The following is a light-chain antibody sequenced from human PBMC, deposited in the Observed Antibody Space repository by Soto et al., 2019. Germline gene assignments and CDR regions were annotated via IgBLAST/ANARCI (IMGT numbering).Light chain of an antibody. CDR3: CSYAGSSTWV. CDR2: EGS. J-gene: IGLJ3*02. Sequence: QSALTQPASVSGSPGQSITISCTGTNSVFGSYDLVSWYQQHPGKAPKLMIYEGSKRPSGVSNRFSGSKSGNTASLTISGLQVEDEADYHCCSYAGSSTWVFGGGTKVTVL. V-gene: IGLV2-23*01. CDR1: NSVFGSYDL.